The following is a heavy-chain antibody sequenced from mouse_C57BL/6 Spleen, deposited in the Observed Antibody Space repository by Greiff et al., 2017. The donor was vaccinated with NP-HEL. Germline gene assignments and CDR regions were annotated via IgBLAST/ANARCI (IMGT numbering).Heavy chain of an antibody. CDR3: AYSNYVDAMDY. CDR2: IYPGSGNT. D-gene: IGHD2-5*01. V-gene: IGHV1-76*01. Sequence: QVQLQQSGAELVRPGASVKLSCKASGYTFTDYYINWVKQRPGQGLEWIARIYPGSGNTYYNEKFKGKATLTAEKSSSTAYMQLSSLTSEDSAVYFCAYSNYVDAMDYWGQGTSVTVSS. CDR1: GYTFTDYY. J-gene: IGHJ4*01.